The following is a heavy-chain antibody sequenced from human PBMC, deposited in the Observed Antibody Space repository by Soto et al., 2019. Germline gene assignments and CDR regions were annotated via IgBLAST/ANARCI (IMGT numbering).Heavy chain of an antibody. J-gene: IGHJ4*02. CDR3: AKSRWFGELLYRDPFDY. D-gene: IGHD3-10*01. Sequence: GGSLRLSCAASGFTFSSYGMHWVRQAPGKGLEWAAVISYDGSNKYYADSVKGRFTISRDNSKNTLYLQMNSLRAEDTAVYYCAKSRWFGELLYRDPFDYWGQGTLVTVSS. CDR2: ISYDGSNK. V-gene: IGHV3-30*18. CDR1: GFTFSSYG.